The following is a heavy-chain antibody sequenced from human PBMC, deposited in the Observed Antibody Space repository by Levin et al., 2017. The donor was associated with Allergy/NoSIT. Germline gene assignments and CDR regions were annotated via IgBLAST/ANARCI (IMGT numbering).Heavy chain of an antibody. CDR2: IKSKTDGGTT. J-gene: IGHJ4*02. D-gene: IGHD1-26*01. Sequence: SCAGSVFTFSIAWMSWVRQAPGKGLEWVGRIKSKTDGGTTDYAAPVKGRFTISRDDSKDTLYLQMNSLRTEDTAVYYCATEFYGSYNYWGQGALVTVSS. V-gene: IGHV3-15*01. CDR3: ATEFYGSYNY. CDR1: VFTFSIAW.